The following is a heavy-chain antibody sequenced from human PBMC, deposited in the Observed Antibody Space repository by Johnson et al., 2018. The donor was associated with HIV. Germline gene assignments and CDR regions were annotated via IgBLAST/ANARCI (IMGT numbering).Heavy chain of an antibody. CDR1: GFTFSSYG. CDR2: ISYDGSNK. V-gene: IGHV3-30*18. J-gene: IGHJ3*02. D-gene: IGHD1-26*01. CDR3: AKGRWEATTYDDAFDI. Sequence: QVQLVESGGGVVQPGGSLRLSCAASGFTFSSYGMHWVRQAPGKGLEWVAVISYDGSNKYYVDSVKGRFTITRDNSKNTLYLQMNSLRAEDTAVYYCAKGRWEATTYDDAFDIWGQGTMVTVSS.